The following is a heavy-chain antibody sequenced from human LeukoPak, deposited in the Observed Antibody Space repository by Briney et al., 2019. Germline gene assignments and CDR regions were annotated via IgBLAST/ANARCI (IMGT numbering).Heavy chain of an antibody. Sequence: PSETLSLTCTVSGGSISSYYWSWIRQPPGKGLEWIGYIYYSGSTNYNPSLKSRVTISVDTSKNQFSLKLTSVTAADTAVYYCARHGSYSSSPGFDYWGQGTLVTVSS. J-gene: IGHJ4*02. CDR3: ARHGSYSSSPGFDY. CDR2: IYYSGST. D-gene: IGHD6-6*01. V-gene: IGHV4-59*08. CDR1: GGSISSYY.